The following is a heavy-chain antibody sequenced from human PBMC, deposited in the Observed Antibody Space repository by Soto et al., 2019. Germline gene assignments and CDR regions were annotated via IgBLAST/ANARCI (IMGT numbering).Heavy chain of an antibody. D-gene: IGHD2-15*01. Sequence: QVQLVQSGAEVNKPGSSVKVSCKASVGTFSSYAISWLRQAPGQGLEWMGGIIPIFGTAIYAQKFQGRVTITADESTSTAYMELSSLRSEDTSVYYCARGPLLPGHFDYWGQGTLVTVSS. V-gene: IGHV1-69*01. CDR1: VGTFSSYA. CDR2: IIPIFGTA. CDR3: ARGPLLPGHFDY. J-gene: IGHJ4*02.